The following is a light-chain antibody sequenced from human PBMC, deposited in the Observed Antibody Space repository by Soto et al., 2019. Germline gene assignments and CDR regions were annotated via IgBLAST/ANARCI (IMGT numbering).Light chain of an antibody. CDR2: AAS. CDR1: QSISSY. V-gene: IGKV1-39*01. J-gene: IGKJ1*01. Sequence: DIEITQSPSSLSASVGDRVTITCRASQSISSYLNWYQQKPGKAPKILIYAASSLQSGVPSRFSGSGSGTEFTLAISTLEPEDFATYYCQQSYNGTPTFGQGTKVDIK. CDR3: QQSYNGTPT.